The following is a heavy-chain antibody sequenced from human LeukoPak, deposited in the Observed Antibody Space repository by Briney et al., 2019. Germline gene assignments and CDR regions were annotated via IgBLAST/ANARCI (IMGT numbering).Heavy chain of an antibody. J-gene: IGHJ4*02. CDR2: INQDERSQ. D-gene: IGHD4-17*01. Sequence: GGSLRLSCAASGFSFTTYCMGWVREARGKGREGGANINQDERSQYYVDAVRGRFTISRDNAKNSLNLQMNSLRGEDTAVYFCARLGPVTKDHYCDYWGQGTLVTVSS. CDR3: ARLGPVTKDHYCDY. V-gene: IGHV3-7*01. CDR1: GFSFTTYC.